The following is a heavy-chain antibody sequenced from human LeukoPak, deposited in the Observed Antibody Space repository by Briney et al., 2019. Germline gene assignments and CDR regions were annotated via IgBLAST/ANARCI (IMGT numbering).Heavy chain of an antibody. D-gene: IGHD6-6*01. J-gene: IGHJ4*02. V-gene: IGHV3-23*01. CDR1: GFTFSNYA. CDR3: ARGELVPDY. CDR2: ISSRGDGT. Sequence: GGSLRLSCAASGFTFSNYAMSWVRQAPGKGLEWVSTISSRGDGTYYADSVRGRFTISRDNAKNALYLQMNSLRAGDTAVYYCARGELVPDYWGQGTLVTVSS.